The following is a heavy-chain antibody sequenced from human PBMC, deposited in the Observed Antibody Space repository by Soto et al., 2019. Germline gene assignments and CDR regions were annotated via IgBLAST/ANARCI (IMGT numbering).Heavy chain of an antibody. CDR1: GYTFTSYD. CDR3: ARGNRVDYYDSSGYYRDDY. V-gene: IGHV1-8*01. CDR2: MNPNSGNT. D-gene: IGHD3-22*01. Sequence: ASVKVSCKASGYTFTSYDINWVRQTTGQGLEWMGWMNPNSGNTGYAQKFQGRVTMTRNTSISTAYMELSSLRSEDTAVYYCARGNRVDYYDSSGYYRDDYWGQGTLVTVSS. J-gene: IGHJ4*02.